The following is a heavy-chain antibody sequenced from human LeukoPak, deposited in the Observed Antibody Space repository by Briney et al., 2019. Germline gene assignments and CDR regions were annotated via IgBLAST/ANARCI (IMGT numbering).Heavy chain of an antibody. CDR1: GYTFTSYD. CDR3: ARAQTWELLLKTFYYYYMDV. Sequence: ASVTVSCKASGYTFTSYDINWVRQATGQGLEWMGWMNPNSGNTGYAQKFQGRVTMTRNTSISTAYMELSSLRSEDTAVYYCARAQTWELLLKTFYYYYMDVWGKGTTVTVSS. V-gene: IGHV1-8*01. CDR2: MNPNSGNT. D-gene: IGHD1-26*01. J-gene: IGHJ6*03.